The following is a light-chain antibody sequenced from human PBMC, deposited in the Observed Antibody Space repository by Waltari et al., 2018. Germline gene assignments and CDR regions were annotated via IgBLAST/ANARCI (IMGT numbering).Light chain of an antibody. CDR1: QSVLYSSNNKNY. CDR2: WAS. V-gene: IGKV4-1*01. J-gene: IGKJ5*01. Sequence: DIVMTQPPDSLAVSLGERATINCKSSQSVLYSSNNKNYLAWYQQKPGQPPKLLIYWASTRESGVPDRFSGSGSGTDFTLTISSLQAEDVAVYYCQQYYSTPTFGQGTRLEIK. CDR3: QQYYSTPT.